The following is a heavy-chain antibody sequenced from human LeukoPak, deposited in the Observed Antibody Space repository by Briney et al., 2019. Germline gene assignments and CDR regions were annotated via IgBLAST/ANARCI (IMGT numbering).Heavy chain of an antibody. CDR1: GGSVSSGSYY. V-gene: IGHV4-39*07. CDR2: INHSGIT. D-gene: IGHD4-17*01. Sequence: SETLSLTCTVSGGSVSSGSYYWSWIRQPPGKGLEWIGEINHSGITNYNPSLKSRVTISADTSKNQFSLKLTSVTAADTAVYYCANPARDFADSGAITWWGQGTLVTVSS. CDR3: ANPARDFADSGAITW. J-gene: IGHJ4*02.